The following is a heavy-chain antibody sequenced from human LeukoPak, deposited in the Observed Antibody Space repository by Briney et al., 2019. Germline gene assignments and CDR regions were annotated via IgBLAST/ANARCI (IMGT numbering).Heavy chain of an antibody. J-gene: IGHJ6*02. CDR1: GFTFSSYG. D-gene: IGHD3-10*01. V-gene: IGHV3-30*18. CDR3: AKVYGSGSYYLYYYGMDV. Sequence: PGGSLRLSCAASGFTFSSYGMHWVRQAPGKGLEWVAVISYDGSNKYYVDSVKGRFTISRDNSKNTLYLQMNSLRAEDTAVYYCAKVYGSGSYYLYYYGMDVWGQGTTVTVSS. CDR2: ISYDGSNK.